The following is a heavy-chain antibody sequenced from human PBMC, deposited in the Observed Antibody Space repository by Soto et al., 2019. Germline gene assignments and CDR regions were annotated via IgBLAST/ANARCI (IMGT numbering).Heavy chain of an antibody. CDR2: ISSSGSTI. V-gene: IGHV3-11*01. J-gene: IGHJ4*02. Sequence: ALRLSCAASGFTFSDYYMSWIRQAPGKGLEWVSYISSSGSTIYYADSVKGRFTISRDNAKNSLYLQMNSLRAEDTAVYYCAGRQQQLVPEYYFDYWGQGTLVTVSS. D-gene: IGHD6-13*01. CDR1: GFTFSDYY. CDR3: AGRQQQLVPEYYFDY.